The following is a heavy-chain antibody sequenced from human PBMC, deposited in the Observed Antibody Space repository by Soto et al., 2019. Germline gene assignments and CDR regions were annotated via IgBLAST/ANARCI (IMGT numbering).Heavy chain of an antibody. J-gene: IGHJ6*02. D-gene: IGHD5-18*01. CDR2: IWYDGSNK. V-gene: IGHV3-33*01. CDR1: GFTFSSYG. Sequence: SLRLSCAASGFTFSSYGMHWVRQAPGKGLEWVAVIWYDGSNKYYADSVKGRFTISRDNSKNTLYLQMNSLRAEDTAVYYCARDGGGYSYGSNGMDVWGQGTTVTVSS. CDR3: ARDGGGYSYGSNGMDV.